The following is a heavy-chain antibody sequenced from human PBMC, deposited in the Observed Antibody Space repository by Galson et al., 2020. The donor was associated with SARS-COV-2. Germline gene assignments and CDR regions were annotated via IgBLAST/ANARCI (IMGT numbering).Heavy chain of an antibody. Sequence: SETLSLTCSVSGDSINTGSYYWSWIRQSPGRGLEWIGNVYHRGTVYYNPSLKSPATISMDRSLNQFSLRLTSVTAADTAVYYRARQSMKIVIVPTATITGCFDPWGQGTLVTVSS. V-gene: IGHV4-39*01. CDR2: VYHRGTV. D-gene: IGHD2-21*01. CDR3: ARQSMKIVIVPTATITGCFDP. J-gene: IGHJ5*02. CDR1: GDSINTGSYY.